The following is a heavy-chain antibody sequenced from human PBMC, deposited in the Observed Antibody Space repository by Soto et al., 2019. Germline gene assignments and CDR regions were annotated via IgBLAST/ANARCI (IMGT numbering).Heavy chain of an antibody. CDR3: ACRIGAAGHNWFDP. V-gene: IGHV4-4*02. CDR2: IFQSGTT. D-gene: IGHD6-13*01. J-gene: IGHJ5*02. Sequence: SETLSLTCAVSGGSISSSNWWSWVRQPPGKGLEWIGEIFQSGTTNFNPSLKSRVTISVEKSKNQFSLNLSSVTAADTAMYYCACRIGAAGHNWFDPWGQGTLVTVSS. CDR1: GGSISSSNW.